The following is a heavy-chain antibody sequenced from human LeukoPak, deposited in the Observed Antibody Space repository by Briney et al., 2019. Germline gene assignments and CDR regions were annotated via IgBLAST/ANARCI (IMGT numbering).Heavy chain of an antibody. Sequence: SETLSLTCTVSGGSISSSSYYWGWIRQPPGKGLEWIGSIYYSGSTYYNPSLKSRVTISVDTSENQFSLKLSSVTAADTAVYYCARIVRIQLWLSGENPAYYFDYWGQGTLVTVSS. CDR3: ARIVRIQLWLSGENPAYYFDY. D-gene: IGHD5-18*01. V-gene: IGHV4-39*07. CDR1: GGSISSSSYY. J-gene: IGHJ4*02. CDR2: IYYSGST.